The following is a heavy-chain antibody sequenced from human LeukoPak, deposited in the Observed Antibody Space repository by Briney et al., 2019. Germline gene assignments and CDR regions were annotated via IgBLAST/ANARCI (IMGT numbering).Heavy chain of an antibody. Sequence: GGSLRLSCAASGFTSDDHAVHWVRQTPGKGLEWVSLISWDDGTTSYADSVKGRFTISRDNTKNSLYLQMNSLSPDDIALYYCVKDKGYLVATGIFDYWGQGSLVTVSS. CDR1: GFTSDDHA. J-gene: IGHJ4*02. CDR3: VKDKGYLVATGIFDY. CDR2: ISWDDGTT. D-gene: IGHD1-1*01. V-gene: IGHV3-43D*04.